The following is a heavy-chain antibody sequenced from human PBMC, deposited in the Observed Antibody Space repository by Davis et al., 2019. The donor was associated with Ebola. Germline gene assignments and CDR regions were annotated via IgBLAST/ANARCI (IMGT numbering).Heavy chain of an antibody. CDR3: ARGPLRFLEWLPPHNWFDP. J-gene: IGHJ5*02. Sequence: SETLSLTCAVYGGSFSGYYWSWIRQPPGKGLEWIGEINHSGSTNYNLSLKSRVTISVDTSKNQFSLKLSSVTAADTAVYYCARGPLRFLEWLPPHNWFDPWGQGTLVTVSS. CDR1: GGSFSGYY. V-gene: IGHV4-34*01. CDR2: INHSGST. D-gene: IGHD3-3*01.